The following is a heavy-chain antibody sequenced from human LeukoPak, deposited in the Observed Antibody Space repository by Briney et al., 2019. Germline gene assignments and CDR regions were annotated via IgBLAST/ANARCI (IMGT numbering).Heavy chain of an antibody. J-gene: IGHJ6*02. CDR3: ATDTPLNWSKDYYYYYGMDV. CDR1: GYTFTSYG. CDR2: ISAYNGNT. D-gene: IGHD1-20*01. Sequence: GASVKVSCKASGYTFTSYGISWVRQAPGQGLEWMGWISAYNGNTNYAQKLQSRVTMTTDTSTSTAYMELSSLRSEDTAVYYCATDTPLNWSKDYYYYYGMDVWGQGTTVTVSS. V-gene: IGHV1-18*01.